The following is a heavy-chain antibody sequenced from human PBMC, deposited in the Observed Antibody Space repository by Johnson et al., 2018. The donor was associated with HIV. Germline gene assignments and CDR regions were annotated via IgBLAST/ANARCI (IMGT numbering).Heavy chain of an antibody. J-gene: IGHJ3*01. V-gene: IGHV3-20*04. CDR1: GISFTRNY. Sequence: VHLVESGGGLVQPGGSLRLSCAGSGISFTRNYMSWVRQAPGKGLEWVSGINRNGGTIGYAASVKGRFTISRDNAKNSLYLQMDTLGAEDTALYYCTKASTRTFWGAFDGWGQGTMVTVSS. CDR3: TKASTRTFWGAFDG. D-gene: IGHD2/OR15-2a*01. CDR2: INRNGGTI.